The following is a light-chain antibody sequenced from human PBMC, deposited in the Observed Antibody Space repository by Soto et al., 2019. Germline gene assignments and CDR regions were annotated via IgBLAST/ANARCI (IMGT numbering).Light chain of an antibody. CDR3: QQDDSFPFT. Sequence: DIQMTQSPSSVSASVGDRVTITCRASQGVSSWVAWYQLKPGKAPNLLIYAASSLQSGVPSRFSASGSGTDFTLTISSLQPEDFATYYCQQDDSFPFTFGPGTTVDIK. J-gene: IGKJ3*01. CDR2: AAS. V-gene: IGKV1-12*01. CDR1: QGVSSW.